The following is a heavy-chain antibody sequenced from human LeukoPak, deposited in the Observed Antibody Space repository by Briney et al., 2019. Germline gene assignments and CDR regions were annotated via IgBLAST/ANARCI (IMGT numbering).Heavy chain of an antibody. CDR1: GFTFTNYG. Sequence: PGGSLRLSCATSGFTFTNYGMHWVRQAPGRGLEWVAALWSDGIKTSYADSVRGRFTISRDNSRNTLFLQMDSLRAEDTAVYYCGRDYTSGWTPLFNYWGQGTLVTVSS. J-gene: IGHJ4*02. CDR2: LWSDGIKT. CDR3: GRDYTSGWTPLFNY. V-gene: IGHV3-33*01. D-gene: IGHD6-25*01.